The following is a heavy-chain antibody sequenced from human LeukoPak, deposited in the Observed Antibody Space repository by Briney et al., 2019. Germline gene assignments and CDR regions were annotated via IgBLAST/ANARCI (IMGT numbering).Heavy chain of an antibody. V-gene: IGHV1-69*13. CDR2: LIPIFGTA. CDR3: ARAMDYSYGAHYYYGMDV. J-gene: IGHJ6*02. D-gene: IGHD5-18*01. Sequence: SVKVSCKASGGTFSSYAISWVRQAPGQGLEWMGGLIPIFGTANYAQKFQGRVTITADESTSTAYMELSSLRSEDTAVYYCARAMDYSYGAHYYYGMDVWGQGTTVTVSS. CDR1: GGTFSSYA.